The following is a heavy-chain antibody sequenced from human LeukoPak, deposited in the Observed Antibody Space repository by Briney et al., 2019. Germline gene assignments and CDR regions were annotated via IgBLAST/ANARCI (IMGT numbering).Heavy chain of an antibody. D-gene: IGHD5-12*01. V-gene: IGHV4-34*01. Sequence: SETLSLTCAVYGGSFSGYYWSWIRQPPGKGLEWIGETNHSGSTNYNPSLKSRVTISVDTSKNQFSLKLSSVTAADTAVYYCASRGATIFLFDYWGQGTLVTVSS. CDR3: ASRGATIFLFDY. CDR2: TNHSGST. CDR1: GGSFSGYY. J-gene: IGHJ4*02.